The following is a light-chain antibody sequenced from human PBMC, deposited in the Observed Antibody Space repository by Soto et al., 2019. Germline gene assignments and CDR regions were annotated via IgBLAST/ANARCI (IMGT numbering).Light chain of an antibody. CDR3: QQSYTTPWT. CDR1: QYISSY. V-gene: IGKV1-39*01. Sequence: DIQMTQSPSSLSASVGDRVTITCRASQYISSYLNWYQQKPGKAPKLLIYDVSSLQSGVPSRFSGSGSGTDFTLTISSLQPEDFATYYCQQSYTTPWTFGQGTKVEIK. J-gene: IGKJ1*01. CDR2: DVS.